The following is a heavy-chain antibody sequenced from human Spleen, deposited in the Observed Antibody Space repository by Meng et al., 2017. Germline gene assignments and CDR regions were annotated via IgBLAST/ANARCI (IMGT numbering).Heavy chain of an antibody. J-gene: IGHJ4*02. CDR3: AREYCSSNTCYVDY. Sequence: QVQLVQSGAEVKKPGSSVKVSCKASGGNLNSYTINWVRQAPGHGLEWMGQIIPMLGIANSAQRFQGRVTITADKFTSTAYMELSSLSSEDTAFYYCAREYCSSNTCYVDYWGQGTLVTVSS. D-gene: IGHD2-2*01. CDR2: IIPMLGIA. V-gene: IGHV1-69*10. CDR1: GGNLNSYT.